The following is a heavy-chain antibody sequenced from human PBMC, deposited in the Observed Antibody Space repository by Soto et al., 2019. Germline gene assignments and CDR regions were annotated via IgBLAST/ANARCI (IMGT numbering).Heavy chain of an antibody. CDR3: ARGGYSGYDYLRVALKSYYMDV. CDR2: IYYSGST. J-gene: IGHJ6*03. D-gene: IGHD5-12*01. Sequence: SETLSLTCTVSGGSICSYYWSWIRQPPGKGLEWIGYIYYSGSTNYNPSLKSRVTISVDTSKNQFSLKLSSVTAADTAVYYCARGGYSGYDYLRVALKSYYMDVWGKGTTVTVSS. V-gene: IGHV4-59*01. CDR1: GGSICSYY.